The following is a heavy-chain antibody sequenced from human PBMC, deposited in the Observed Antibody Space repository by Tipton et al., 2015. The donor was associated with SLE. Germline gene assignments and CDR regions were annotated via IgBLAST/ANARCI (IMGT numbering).Heavy chain of an antibody. J-gene: IGHJ6*03. CDR3: ARMTEGYCSRSRCYEYYYYYMDV. V-gene: IGHV4-39*07. D-gene: IGHD2-2*01. CDR2: IFYSGST. CDR1: GATISSSSYY. Sequence: TLSLTCTVSGATISSSSYYWGWIRQPPGKGLEWIGNIFYSGSTNYNPSLKSRVSISVDTSKNQFSLNLSSVTTADTAVYYCARMTEGYCSRSRCYEYYYYYMDVWGKGTTVTVSS.